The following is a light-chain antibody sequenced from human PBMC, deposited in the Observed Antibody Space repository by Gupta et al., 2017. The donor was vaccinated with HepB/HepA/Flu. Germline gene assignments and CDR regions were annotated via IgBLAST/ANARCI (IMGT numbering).Light chain of an antibody. Sequence: EIVLTQSPGTLSLSPGERATLSCRASQSVSSSYLAWYQQKPGQAPRLLIYGASSRATGIPDRFSGSGSGIDFTLTISRREPEDFAGYYCQQDVSSPPKTVGQRTKLEIK. CDR2: GAS. CDR3: QQDVSSPPKT. J-gene: IGKJ2*01. CDR1: QSVSSSY. V-gene: IGKV3-20*01.